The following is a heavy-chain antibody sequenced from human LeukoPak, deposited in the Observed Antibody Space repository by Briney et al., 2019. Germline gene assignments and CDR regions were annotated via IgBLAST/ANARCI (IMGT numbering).Heavy chain of an antibody. CDR3: AKDFHYYDSSGYYPLGH. CDR2: ISGSGGST. J-gene: IGHJ4*02. V-gene: IGHV3-23*01. CDR1: GFTFSSYA. D-gene: IGHD3-22*01. Sequence: GGSLRLSCAVSGFTFSSYAMTWVRQAPGKGLEWASAISGSGGSTYYADSVKGRFTISRDNSKNTLYMQMNSLRAEDTAVYYCAKDFHYYDSSGYYPLGHWGQGTLVTVSS.